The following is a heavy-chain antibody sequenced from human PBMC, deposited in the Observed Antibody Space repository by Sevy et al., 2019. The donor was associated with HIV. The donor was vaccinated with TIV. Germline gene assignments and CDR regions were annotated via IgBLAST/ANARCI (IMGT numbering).Heavy chain of an antibody. J-gene: IGHJ5*02. Sequence: GGSLTLSCAASGFTFSLYAMTWVRHAPGKGLEWVSTITISGGNTYYADSVKGRFTISRDNSKNTLYLQMNSLRAEDTAIYFCAKDHDNNWFDPWGQGTLVTVSS. V-gene: IGHV3-23*01. D-gene: IGHD3-22*01. CDR3: AKDHDNNWFDP. CDR1: GFTFSLYA. CDR2: ITISGGNT.